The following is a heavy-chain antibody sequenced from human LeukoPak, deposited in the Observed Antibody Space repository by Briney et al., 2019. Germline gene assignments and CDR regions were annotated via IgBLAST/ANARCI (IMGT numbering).Heavy chain of an antibody. CDR3: AREMNREAYRTADY. D-gene: IGHD1-1*01. CDR1: GFTFSSYA. Sequence: GRSLRLSCTASGFTFSSYAMHWVRQTPGKGLVWVAVMSYDGNRKHYADSVKGRFTISRDTSKNTLYLQMNSLRYEDTAVYSCAREMNREAYRTADYWGQGTLVTVSS. V-gene: IGHV3-30-3*01. CDR2: MSYDGNRK. J-gene: IGHJ4*02.